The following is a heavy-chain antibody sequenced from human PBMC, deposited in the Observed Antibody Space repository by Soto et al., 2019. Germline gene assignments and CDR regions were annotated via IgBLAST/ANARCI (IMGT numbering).Heavy chain of an antibody. V-gene: IGHV4-39*01. J-gene: IGHJ6*03. CDR2: IHYSGST. CDR1: GGSISSRGYY. Sequence: SETLSLTCTVSGGSISSRGYYWGWIRQPPGKGLEWIGSIHYSGSTYYNPSLKSRITISVDTSKNQFSLKLSSVTAADTAVYYCARSTEELRAYYYYMGVWGKGTTVTVSS. CDR3: ARSTEELRAYYYYMGV. D-gene: IGHD1-7*01.